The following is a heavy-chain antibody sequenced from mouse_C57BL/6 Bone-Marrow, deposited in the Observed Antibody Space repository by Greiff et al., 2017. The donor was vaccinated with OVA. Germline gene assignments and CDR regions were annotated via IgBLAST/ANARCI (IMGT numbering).Heavy chain of an antibody. V-gene: IGHV14-2*01. CDR3: ARWDGYPFYYAMDY. Sequence: EVKLQESGAELVKPGASVKLSCTASGFNINDYYMHWVKQRPEQGLEWIGRIDPEDGETKYAPKFQGKATITADTSSNTAYLQLSSLTSEDTAVYYCARWDGYPFYYAMDYWGQGTSVTVSS. J-gene: IGHJ4*01. CDR2: IDPEDGET. D-gene: IGHD2-3*01. CDR1: GFNINDYY.